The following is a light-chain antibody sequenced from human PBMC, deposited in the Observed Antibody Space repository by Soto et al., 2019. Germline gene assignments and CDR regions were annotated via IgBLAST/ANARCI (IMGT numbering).Light chain of an antibody. CDR3: QKYNSAPRT. V-gene: IGKV1-27*01. Sequence: DVQMTQAPSSLSASVGDRVTITCRASQGISNYLAWYQQKPGKGPKLLIHAASILQSGVPSRFSGSGSRTDFTLTISSLQPEDVATYYWQKYNSAPRTFGGGTKVEIK. CDR2: AAS. CDR1: QGISNY. J-gene: IGKJ4*01.